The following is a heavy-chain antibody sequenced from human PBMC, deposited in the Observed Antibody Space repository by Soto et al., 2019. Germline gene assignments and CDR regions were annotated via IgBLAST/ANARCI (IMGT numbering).Heavy chain of an antibody. Sequence: QVQLVQSGAEVREPGASVKVSCTASGYSLSTYAMHWGRQAPGQSLGWMGWINVGSGHKKYSQSFQDRVTISGDTAASTGVMELSSLRSEDTAVDYCARAEGGRSGYGGWIYWGQGALVTVSS. J-gene: IGHJ4*02. CDR1: GYSLSTYA. V-gene: IGHV1-3*01. CDR3: ARAEGGRSGYGGWIY. D-gene: IGHD5-12*01. CDR2: INVGSGHK.